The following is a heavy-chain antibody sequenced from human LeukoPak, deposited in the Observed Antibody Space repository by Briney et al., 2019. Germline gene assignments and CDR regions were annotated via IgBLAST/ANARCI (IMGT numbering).Heavy chain of an antibody. CDR1: GFTFSSYA. CDR2: ISYDGSNK. J-gene: IGHJ4*02. Sequence: GGSLRLSCAASGFTFSSYAMHWVRQAPGKGLEWVAVISYDGSNKYYADSVKGRFTISRDNSKNTLYLQMNSLRAEDTAVYYCAKARGTHDYSTLTFDYWGQGTLVTVSS. V-gene: IGHV3-30-3*01. D-gene: IGHD4-11*01. CDR3: AKARGTHDYSTLTFDY.